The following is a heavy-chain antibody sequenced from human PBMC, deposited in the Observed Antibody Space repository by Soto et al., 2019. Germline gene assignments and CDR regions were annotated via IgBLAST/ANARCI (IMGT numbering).Heavy chain of an antibody. CDR2: IYYSGST. J-gene: IGHJ5*02. CDR3: ARHYSSGSRNWFDP. Sequence: SETLSLTCSVSGGSINSSSYFWGWVRQPPGKGLEWIGSIYYSGSTCYNPSLRSRVTISVDTSKNQFSLKLSSVTAADTAVFYCARHYSSGSRNWFDPWGQGTLVTVSS. D-gene: IGHD6-19*01. CDR1: GGSINSSSYF. V-gene: IGHV4-39*01.